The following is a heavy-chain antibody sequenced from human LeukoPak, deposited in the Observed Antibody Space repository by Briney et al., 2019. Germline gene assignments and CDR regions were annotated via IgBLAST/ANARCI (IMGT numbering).Heavy chain of an antibody. Sequence: ASVKVSCKASGYTFTSYDINWVRQATGQGLEWMGWMNPNSGNTGYAQKFQGRVTMTRDTSISTAYMELSRLRSDDTAVYYCARLYSGSYYSDPWGQGTLVTVSS. J-gene: IGHJ5*02. CDR3: ARLYSGSYYSDP. CDR2: MNPNSGNT. V-gene: IGHV1-8*01. CDR1: GYTFTSYD. D-gene: IGHD1-26*01.